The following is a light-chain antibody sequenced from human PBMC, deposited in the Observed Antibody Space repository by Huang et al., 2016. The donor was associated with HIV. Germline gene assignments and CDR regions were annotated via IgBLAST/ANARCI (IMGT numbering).Light chain of an antibody. CDR2: AAS. J-gene: IGKJ4*01. V-gene: IGKV1-39*01. CDR1: QSVSTY. CDR3: QQTYSAPLT. Sequence: DIQMTQSPSSLSASIGDRVTITCRPSQSVSTYLNWYQQKPGKATKLLIYAASSLQSGVPSRFSGSGSGTDFTLTISSVQPEDFATYYCQQTYSAPLTFGGGTRVEIK.